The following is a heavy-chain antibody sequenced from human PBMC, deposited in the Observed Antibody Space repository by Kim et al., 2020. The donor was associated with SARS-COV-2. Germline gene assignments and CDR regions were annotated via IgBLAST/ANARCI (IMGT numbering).Heavy chain of an antibody. CDR2: ISYDGSNK. D-gene: IGHD1-1*01. J-gene: IGHJ6*02. V-gene: IGHV3-30*18. CDR3: AKEKFRTTLYYNCMDV. CDR1: GFTFSSYG. Sequence: GGSLRLSCAASGFTFSSYGMHWVRQAPGKGLEWVAVISYDGSNKYYADSVKGRFTISRDNSKNTLYLQMNSLRAEDTAVYYCAKEKFRTTLYYNCMDVWGQGTTVTVSS.